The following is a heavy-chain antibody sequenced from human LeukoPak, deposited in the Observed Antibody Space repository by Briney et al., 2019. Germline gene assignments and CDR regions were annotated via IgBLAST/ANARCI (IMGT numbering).Heavy chain of an antibody. J-gene: IGHJ5*02. CDR2: IRYDGSNK. D-gene: IGHD6-13*01. Sequence: PGGSLRLSCAASRFTFRSYGMHWVRQAPGKGLEWVAFIRYDGSNKYYADSVKGRFTISRDNSKNTLYLQMNSLRAEDTAVYYCAILAAAGGSNWFDPWGQGTLVTVSS. CDR1: RFTFRSYG. CDR3: AILAAAGGSNWFDP. V-gene: IGHV3-30*02.